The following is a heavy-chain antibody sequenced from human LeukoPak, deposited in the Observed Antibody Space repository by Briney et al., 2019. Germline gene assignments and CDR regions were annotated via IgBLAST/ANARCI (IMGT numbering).Heavy chain of an antibody. CDR2: ISSSGSII. V-gene: IGHV3-48*03. CDR3: ARAGHVITMIVVLDAFDI. Sequence: SGGSLRLSCAASRVTFSTYEMNWVRQAPGKGLEWLSYISSSGSIIYYADSVKGRFTISRDNAKSSLYLQMNTLRAEVTAVHYCARAGHVITMIVVLDAFDIWGQGTMVTVSS. D-gene: IGHD3-22*01. CDR1: RVTFSTYE. J-gene: IGHJ3*02.